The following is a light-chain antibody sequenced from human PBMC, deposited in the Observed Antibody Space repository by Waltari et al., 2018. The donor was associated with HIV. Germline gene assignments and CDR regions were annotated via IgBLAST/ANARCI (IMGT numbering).Light chain of an antibody. CDR1: QSVSSN. V-gene: IGKV3-15*01. CDR2: DAS. Sequence: EIVMTQSPATLSVSPGEQTTLTCRASQSVSSNLAWYQQIPGQAPRLLIYDASTRPTGSPARFSGSGSGTEFTLTISSLQSEDFAIYYCQHYNDWPITFGQGTRLEIK. J-gene: IGKJ5*01. CDR3: QHYNDWPIT.